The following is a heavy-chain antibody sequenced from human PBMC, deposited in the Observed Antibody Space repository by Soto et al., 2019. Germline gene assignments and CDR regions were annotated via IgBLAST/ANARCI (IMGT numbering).Heavy chain of an antibody. D-gene: IGHD3-9*01. CDR1: GYTFTSYG. CDR3: ARDSLDDILTGSSYYYYYGMDG. Sequence: GASVKVSCKASGYTFTSYGISWVRQAPGQGLEWVGWISAYNGNTNYAQKLQGRVTMTTDTSTSTAYMELRSLRSDDTAVYYCARDSLDDILTGSSYYYYYGMDGWGQGTTVTVSS. CDR2: ISAYNGNT. V-gene: IGHV1-18*01. J-gene: IGHJ6*02.